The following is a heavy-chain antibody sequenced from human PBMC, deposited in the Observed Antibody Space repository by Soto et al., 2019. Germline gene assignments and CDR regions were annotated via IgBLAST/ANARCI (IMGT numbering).Heavy chain of an antibody. J-gene: IGHJ4*02. D-gene: IGHD6-19*01. V-gene: IGHV3-30*18. CDR3: AKGGRQWLVTSDFNY. CDR2: VSHDGRNT. Sequence: VQLVESGGGVVQPGRSLRLSCSASGVTFSDYAMHWVRQAPGKGLEWVAVVSHDGRNTHYADSVKGRFTISRDSSKNTVSLEMTSLRAEDTAVYYCAKGGRQWLVTSDFNYWGQGALVTVSS. CDR1: GVTFSDYA.